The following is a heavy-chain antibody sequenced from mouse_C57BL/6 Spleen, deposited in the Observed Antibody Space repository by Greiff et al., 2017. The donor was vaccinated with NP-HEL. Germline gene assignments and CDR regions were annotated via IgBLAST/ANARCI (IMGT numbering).Heavy chain of an antibody. Sequence: QVQLQQPGAELVKPGASVKLSCKASGYTFTSYWMHWVKQRPGQGLEWIGMIHPNSGSTNYNEKFKSKATLTVDKSSSTAYMQLSSLTSEDSAVYCCASPLNWDEAWFAYWGQGTLVTVSA. CDR3: ASPLNWDEAWFAY. CDR1: GYTFTSYW. J-gene: IGHJ3*01. CDR2: IHPNSGST. V-gene: IGHV1-64*01. D-gene: IGHD4-1*01.